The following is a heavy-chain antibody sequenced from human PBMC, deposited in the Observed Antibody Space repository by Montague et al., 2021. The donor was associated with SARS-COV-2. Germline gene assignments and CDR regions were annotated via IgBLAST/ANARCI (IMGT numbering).Heavy chain of an antibody. CDR1: GGSFSTYS. D-gene: IGHD3-10*01. CDR3: ARLGDGVVPSPILGVGPYYSYYYMDV. CDR2: IHHGGST. Sequence: SETLSLTCAVHGGSFSTYSWNWIRQPPGKGLEWIGEIHHGGSTNXNPSLKSRVNISADTSKNHFSLKLTSVAAADTAVYYCARLGDGVVPSPILGVGPYYSYYYMDVWGKGTTVTVSS. J-gene: IGHJ6*03. V-gene: IGHV4-34*01.